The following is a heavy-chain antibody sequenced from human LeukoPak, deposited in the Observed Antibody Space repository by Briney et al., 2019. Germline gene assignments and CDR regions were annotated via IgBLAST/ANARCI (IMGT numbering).Heavy chain of an antibody. D-gene: IGHD1-26*01. J-gene: IGHJ5*02. Sequence: SETLSLTCTVSGGSISSYYWSWIRQPPGKGLEWIGYIYYSGSTYYNPSLKSRVTISVDTSKNQFSLKLSSVTAADTAVYYCAREWELLPWFDPWGQGTLVTVSS. CDR2: IYYSGST. CDR3: AREWELLPWFDP. CDR1: GGSISSYY. V-gene: IGHV4-30-4*01.